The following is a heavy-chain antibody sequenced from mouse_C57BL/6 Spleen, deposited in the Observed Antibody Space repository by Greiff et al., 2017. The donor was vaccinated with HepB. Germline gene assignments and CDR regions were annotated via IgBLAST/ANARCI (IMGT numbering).Heavy chain of an antibody. CDR2: IYPGDGDT. CDR1: GYAFSSYW. J-gene: IGHJ3*01. D-gene: IGHD2-2*01. CDR3: ARGATMVTTPFAY. Sequence: VQLQESGAELVKPGASVKISCKASGYAFSSYWMNWVKQRPGKCPEWIGQIYPGDGDTNYNGKFKGKATLTADKSSSTAYMQLSSLTSSDSAVYFCARGATMVTTPFAYWGQGTLVTVSA. V-gene: IGHV1-80*01.